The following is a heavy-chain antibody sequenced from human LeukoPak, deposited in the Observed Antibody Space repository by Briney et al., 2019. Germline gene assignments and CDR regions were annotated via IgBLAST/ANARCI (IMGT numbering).Heavy chain of an antibody. CDR3: ARGLGGGYTYFDC. V-gene: IGHV4-30-4*08. CDR1: GGSISGGDYY. Sequence: PSETLSLTCTVSGGSISGGDYYWSSIRQPPGEGLEWIGYIYYSGSTYYNPSLKSRVTISVDTSKNQFSLKLSSVTAADTAVYYCARGLGGGYTYFDCWGQGTLVTVSS. J-gene: IGHJ4*02. D-gene: IGHD5-24*01. CDR2: IYYSGST.